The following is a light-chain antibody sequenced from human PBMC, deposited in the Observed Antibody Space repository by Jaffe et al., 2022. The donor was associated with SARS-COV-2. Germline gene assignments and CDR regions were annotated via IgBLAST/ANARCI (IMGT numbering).Light chain of an antibody. CDR3: AAWDDSRSAHNYV. V-gene: IGLV1-47*01. Sequence: QSVLTQPPSASGTPGQRVTISCSGSSSNIGRNFVYWYQQLPGTAPKLLIYRNNQRSSGVPDRFSGSKSGTSASLAISGLRSEDEAEYYCAAWDDSRSAHNYVFGTGTKVTVL. J-gene: IGLJ1*01. CDR2: RNN. CDR1: SSNIGRNF.